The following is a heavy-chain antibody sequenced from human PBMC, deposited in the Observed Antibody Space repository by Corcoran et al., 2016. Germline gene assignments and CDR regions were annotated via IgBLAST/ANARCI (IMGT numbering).Heavy chain of an antibody. J-gene: IGHJ6*02. V-gene: IGHV3-48*02. CDR3: ARSMGYCSSTSCYYFYYYYGMDV. Sequence: EVQLVESGGGLVQPGGSLRLSCAASGFTFSSYSMNWVRQAPGKGLEWVSYISSSSSTIYYADSVKGRFTISRANAKNSLYLQMNSLRDEDTAVYYCARSMGYCSSTSCYYFYYYYGMDVWGQGTTVTVSS. CDR1: GFTFSSYS. CDR2: ISSSSSTI. D-gene: IGHD2-2*01.